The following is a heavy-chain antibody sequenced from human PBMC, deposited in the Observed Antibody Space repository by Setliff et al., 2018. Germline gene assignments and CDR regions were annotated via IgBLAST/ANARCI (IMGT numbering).Heavy chain of an antibody. CDR1: GASITNINYY. Sequence: SETLSLTCTVSGASITNINYYWGLIRQPPGKGLEWIGSIFYSGRTFYNPSLKSRVTISVDTSKNQCSLTLSSVIAAETAVYYCARLPNYVWGSPVDYWGQGTLVTVSS. CDR2: IFYSGRT. CDR3: ARLPNYVWGSPVDY. J-gene: IGHJ4*02. D-gene: IGHD3-16*01. V-gene: IGHV4-39*01.